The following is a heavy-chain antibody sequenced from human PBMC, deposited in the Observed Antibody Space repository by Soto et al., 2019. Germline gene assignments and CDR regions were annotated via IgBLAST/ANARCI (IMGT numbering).Heavy chain of an antibody. D-gene: IGHD2-8*01. J-gene: IGHJ5*02. V-gene: IGHV6-1*01. CDR1: GDSVSSNTAS. Sequence: SQTLSLTCAISGDSVSSNTASWNWIRQSPSRGLEWLGRTYFRSKWYNDYAVSVKSRIIINPDTSNNQFSLQLNSVTPEDTAVYFCAKVYYLGPKTGSDFDPWAQRIMVTVSS. CDR3: AKVYYLGPKTGSDFDP. CDR2: TYFRSKWYN.